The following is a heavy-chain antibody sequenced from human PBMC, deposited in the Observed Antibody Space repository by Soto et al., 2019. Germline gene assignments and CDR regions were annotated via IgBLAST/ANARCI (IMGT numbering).Heavy chain of an antibody. Sequence: SETLSLTCTVSGGSISSYYWSWIRQPAGKGLEWIGCIYTSGSTNYNPSLKSRVTMSVDTSKNQFSLKLSSVTAADTAVYYCARGIVATRPYYYYGMDVWGQGTTVTVSS. D-gene: IGHD5-12*01. J-gene: IGHJ6*02. CDR3: ARGIVATRPYYYYGMDV. V-gene: IGHV4-4*07. CDR2: IYTSGST. CDR1: GGSISSYY.